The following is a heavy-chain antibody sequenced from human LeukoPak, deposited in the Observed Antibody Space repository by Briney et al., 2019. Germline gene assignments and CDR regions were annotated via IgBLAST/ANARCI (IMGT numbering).Heavy chain of an antibody. CDR3: ARDPLNYDFWSGMYYYYGMDV. CDR1: GYTFTSYY. D-gene: IGHD3-3*01. J-gene: IGHJ6*02. V-gene: IGHV1-46*01. Sequence: ASVKVSCKASGYTFTSYYMHWVRQAPGQGLEWMGIINPSGGSASYAQKFQGRVTTTRDTSTSTVYMELSSLRSEDTAVYYCARDPLNYDFWSGMYYYYGMDVWGQGTTVTVSS. CDR2: INPSGGSA.